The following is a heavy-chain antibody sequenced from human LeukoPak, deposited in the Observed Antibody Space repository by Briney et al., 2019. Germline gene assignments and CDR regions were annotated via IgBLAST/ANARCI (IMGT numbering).Heavy chain of an antibody. J-gene: IGHJ6*02. CDR3: ARVGNVDTAMVTISMDV. CDR1: GYTFTGYY. V-gene: IGHV1-2*02. CDR2: INPNSGGT. D-gene: IGHD5-18*01. Sequence: ASVKVSCKASGYTFTGYYMHWVRQAPGQGLEWMGWINPNSGGTNYAQKFQGRVTMTRNTSISTAYMELSSLRSEDTAVYYCARVGNVDTAMVTISMDVWGQGTTVTVSS.